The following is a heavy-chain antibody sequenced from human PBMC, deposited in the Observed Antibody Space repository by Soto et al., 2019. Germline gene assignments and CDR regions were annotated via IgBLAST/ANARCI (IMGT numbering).Heavy chain of an antibody. Sequence: QVQLVQSGAEVKKPGASVKVSCKASGYTFTSYGISWVRQAPGQGLEWMGWISAYNGNTNYAQKLQGRVTMTTDTSTSTAYMELSSLRSDDTAVYYCARDTGLLNPSSWYRGWGFDYWGQGTLVTVSS. D-gene: IGHD6-13*01. J-gene: IGHJ4*02. CDR2: ISAYNGNT. CDR1: GYTFTSYG. V-gene: IGHV1-18*01. CDR3: ARDTGLLNPSSWYRGWGFDY.